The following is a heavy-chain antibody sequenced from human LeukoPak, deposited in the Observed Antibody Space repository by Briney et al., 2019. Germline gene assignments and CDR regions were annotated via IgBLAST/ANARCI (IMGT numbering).Heavy chain of an antibody. CDR2: IIPIFGTA. V-gene: IGHV1-69*06. CDR1: GGTFSSYA. CDR3: AATYEARRDFDY. D-gene: IGHD5-12*01. Sequence: ASVTVSCKASGGTFSSYAISWVRQAPGQGLEWMGGIIPIFGTANYAQKFQGRVTITADKFTSTAYMELSSLRSEDTAVYYCAATYEARRDFDYWGQGTLVTVSS. J-gene: IGHJ4*02.